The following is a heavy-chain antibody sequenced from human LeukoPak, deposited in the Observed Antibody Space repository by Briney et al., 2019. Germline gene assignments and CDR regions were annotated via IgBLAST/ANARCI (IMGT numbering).Heavy chain of an antibody. Sequence: PGGSLRLSCAASGFTFSSYNMNWVRQAPGKGLEWVSSITSDSRYIYYADSVKGRFTISRDNAKNSLYLQMNSLRAEDTAVYYCARTHRTTGTTCGGDYWGQGTLVTVSS. CDR3: ARTHRTTGTTCGGDY. J-gene: IGHJ4*02. V-gene: IGHV3-21*01. D-gene: IGHD1-1*01. CDR1: GFTFSSYN. CDR2: ITSDSRYI.